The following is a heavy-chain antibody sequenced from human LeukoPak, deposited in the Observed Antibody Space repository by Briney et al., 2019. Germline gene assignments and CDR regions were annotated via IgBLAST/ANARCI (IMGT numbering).Heavy chain of an antibody. Sequence: GGSLRVSCAASGFNLRTYEMNWVRQAPGKGLEWVAYISESGSTIYYADSVKGRFTISRDNAKNSLYLQMNSLRAEDTAVYYCARERPEIDYWGQGTLVTVSS. J-gene: IGHJ4*02. V-gene: IGHV3-48*03. CDR2: ISESGSTI. CDR3: ARERPEIDY. CDR1: GFNLRTYE.